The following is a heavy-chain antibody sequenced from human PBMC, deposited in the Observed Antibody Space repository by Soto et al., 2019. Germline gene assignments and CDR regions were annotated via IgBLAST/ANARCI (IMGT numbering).Heavy chain of an antibody. J-gene: IGHJ4*02. CDR2: IYHSGST. Sequence: SETLSLTCAASGGSISSGGYSWSWIRQPPGKGLEWIGYIYHSGSTYYNPSLKSRVTISVDRSKNQFSLKLSSVTAADSAVYYCARASTTVTTLDYWGQGTLVTVSS. V-gene: IGHV4-30-2*01. CDR3: ARASTTVTTLDY. CDR1: GGSISSGGYS. D-gene: IGHD4-17*01.